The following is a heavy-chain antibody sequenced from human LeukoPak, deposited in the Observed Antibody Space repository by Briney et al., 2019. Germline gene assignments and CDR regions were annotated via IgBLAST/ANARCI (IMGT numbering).Heavy chain of an antibody. Sequence: GSSLRLSCAASGFPFDDYAMQWARQAPGKGLEWVSGISWTSGSIGYADSVKGRFTISRDNAKNSLYRQMNSLRAEDMALYYCAKDIGSGGDAFDIWGQGTMVTVSS. D-gene: IGHD1-1*01. J-gene: IGHJ3*02. V-gene: IGHV3-9*03. CDR2: ISWTSGSI. CDR3: AKDIGSGGDAFDI. CDR1: GFPFDDYA.